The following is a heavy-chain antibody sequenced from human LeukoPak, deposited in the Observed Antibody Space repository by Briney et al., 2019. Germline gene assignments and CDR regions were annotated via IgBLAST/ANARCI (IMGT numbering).Heavy chain of an antibody. CDR3: AKDRLRSTVTTPPRY. V-gene: IGHV3-30*04. J-gene: IGHJ4*02. Sequence: GGSLRLSCAASGFTFSSYAMHWVRQAPGKGLEWVAVISYDGSNKYYTDSVKGRFTISRDNSKNTLYLQMNSLRAEDTAVYYCAKDRLRSTVTTPPRYWGQGTLVTVSS. CDR1: GFTFSSYA. CDR2: ISYDGSNK. D-gene: IGHD4-17*01.